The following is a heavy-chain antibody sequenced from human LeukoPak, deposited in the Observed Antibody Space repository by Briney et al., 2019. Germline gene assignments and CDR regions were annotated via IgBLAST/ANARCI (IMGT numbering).Heavy chain of an antibody. Sequence: GASVKVSCKASGYTFTGYYMHWVRQAPGQGLEWMGWINPNSGGTNYAQKFQGRVTMTRDTSISTAYMELSRLRSDDTAVYYCATNACSGGSCYLDLLYYYYMDVWGKGTTVTVSS. CDR2: INPNSGGT. V-gene: IGHV1-2*02. J-gene: IGHJ6*03. CDR3: ATNACSGGSCYLDLLYYYYMDV. CDR1: GYTFTGYY. D-gene: IGHD2-15*01.